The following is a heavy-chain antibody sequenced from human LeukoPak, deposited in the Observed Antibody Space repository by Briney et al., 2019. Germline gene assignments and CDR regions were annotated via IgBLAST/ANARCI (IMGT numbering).Heavy chain of an antibody. CDR3: ARGQYDSPWSPLDY. V-gene: IGHV1-46*01. CDR1: GYTFTGYD. D-gene: IGHD2-8*01. Sequence: ASVKVSCKSSGYTFTGYDMHWVRQAPGQGLEWMGIINSSGGSTSYAQKFQDRVTMTRDTSTSTVYMELTSLRSEDTAVFYCARGQYDSPWSPLDYWGQGTLVTVSS. J-gene: IGHJ4*02. CDR2: INSSGGST.